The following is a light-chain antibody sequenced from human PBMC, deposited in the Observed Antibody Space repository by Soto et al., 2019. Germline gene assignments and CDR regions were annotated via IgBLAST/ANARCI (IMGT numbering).Light chain of an antibody. Sequence: QSALTQPASVSGSPGQSITISCTGTSSDVGGYNYVSWFQHHPGKVPKLMIYEVSHRPSGVSDRFSGSKSGTTASLTISGLQAEDEAYYYCCSFTNSYTWVFGGGTKVTVL. CDR2: EVS. V-gene: IGLV2-14*01. J-gene: IGLJ3*02. CDR3: CSFTNSYTWV. CDR1: SSDVGGYNY.